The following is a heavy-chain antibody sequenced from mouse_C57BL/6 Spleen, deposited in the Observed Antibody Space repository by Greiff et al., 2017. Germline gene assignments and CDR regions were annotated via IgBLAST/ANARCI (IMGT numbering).Heavy chain of an antibody. V-gene: IGHV1-55*01. D-gene: IGHD2-4*01. CDR1: GYTFTSYW. Sequence: QVQLQQPGAELVKPGASVKMSCKASGYTFTSYWITWVKQRPGQGLEWIGVIYPGSGSTNYNEKFKSKATLTVDTSSSTAYMQLSSLTSEDSAVYYCAGEKEYDCDMDYCDYWGQGTTLTVSS. J-gene: IGHJ2*01. CDR3: AGEKEYDCDMDYCDY. CDR2: IYPGSGST.